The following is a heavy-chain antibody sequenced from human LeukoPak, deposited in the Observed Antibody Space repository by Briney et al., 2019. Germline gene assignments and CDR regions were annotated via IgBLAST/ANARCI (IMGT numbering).Heavy chain of an antibody. CDR3: ARGIMGPGGY. CDR2: ISYSGGT. D-gene: IGHD3-16*01. J-gene: IGHJ4*02. V-gene: IGHV4-39*07. Sequence: SETLSLTCTVSGGSISSTNYYWGWIRQPPGKGLEWIGSISYSGGTYYNPSLKSRVTISVNTSKNQFSLKLSSVTAADTAVYYCARGIMGPGGYWGQGTLVTVSS. CDR1: GGSISSTNYY.